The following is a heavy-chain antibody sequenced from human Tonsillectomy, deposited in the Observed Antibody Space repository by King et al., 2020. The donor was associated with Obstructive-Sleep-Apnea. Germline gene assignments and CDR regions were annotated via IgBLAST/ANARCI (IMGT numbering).Heavy chain of an antibody. Sequence: VQLQQWGAELLKPSDTLSLTCGVYSGSFSGLYWSWIRQPPGKGLEWIGEINHSEVTNYNPSLKSRVTISVDTSKNQFSLKLKSVTAADTAVYYCARGGGSCSGGSCYDDSWGQGTLVTVSS. CDR3: ARGGGSCSGGSCYDDS. CDR2: INHSEVT. CDR1: SGSFSGLY. D-gene: IGHD2-15*01. J-gene: IGHJ5*01. V-gene: IGHV4-34*01.